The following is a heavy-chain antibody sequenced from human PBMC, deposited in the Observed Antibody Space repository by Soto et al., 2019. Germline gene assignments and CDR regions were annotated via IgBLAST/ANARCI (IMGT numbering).Heavy chain of an antibody. J-gene: IGHJ6*02. D-gene: IGHD2-2*01. CDR3: ARSNQEDIVLVPAAGYYYGMDV. V-gene: IGHV1-69*13. CDR1: GGTFSSYA. Sequence: GASVKVSCKASGGTFSSYAISWVRQAPGQGLEWMGGIIPIFGTANYAQKFQGRVTITADESTSTAYMELSSLRSEDTAVYYCARSNQEDIVLVPAAGYYYGMDVWGQGTTVTVSS. CDR2: IIPIFGTA.